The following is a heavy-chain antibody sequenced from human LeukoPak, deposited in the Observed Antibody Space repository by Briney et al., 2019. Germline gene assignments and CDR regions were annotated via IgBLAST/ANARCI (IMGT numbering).Heavy chain of an antibody. Sequence: GGSLRLSCAASGFTFSSYGMSWVRQAPGKGLEWVSAISGSGGSTYYADSVRGRFTISRDNAKNTLYLQMNSLRAEDTAVYYCARRSSGPLYYYYYYMVVWGKGTTVTVSS. CDR3: ARRSSGPLYYYYYYMVV. J-gene: IGHJ6*03. V-gene: IGHV3-23*01. CDR1: GFTFSSYG. D-gene: IGHD3-22*01. CDR2: ISGSGGST.